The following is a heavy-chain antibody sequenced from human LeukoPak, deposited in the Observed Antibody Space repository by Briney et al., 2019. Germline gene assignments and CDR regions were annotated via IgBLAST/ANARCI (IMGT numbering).Heavy chain of an antibody. CDR3: ARDLGDSSGWYAGDAYDI. Sequence: ASVKVPCKASGYTFTAYYMHWVRQAPGQGLEWMGWINPNSGGTNYAQKFQGRVTMTRDTSISTAYMELSRLRSDDTAVYYCARDLGDSSGWYAGDAYDIWGQGTMVTVSS. CDR2: INPNSGGT. V-gene: IGHV1-2*02. CDR1: GYTFTAYY. J-gene: IGHJ3*02. D-gene: IGHD6-19*01.